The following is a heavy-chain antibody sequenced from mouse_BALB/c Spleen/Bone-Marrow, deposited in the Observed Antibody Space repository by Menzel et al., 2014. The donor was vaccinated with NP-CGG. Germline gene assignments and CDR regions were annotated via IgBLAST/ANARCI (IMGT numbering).Heavy chain of an antibody. D-gene: IGHD1-2*01. CDR1: GFNIKDTY. Sequence: EVKLVESGAELVKPGASVKLSCTASGFNIKDTYMHWVKQRPEQGLEWIGRIDPANGNTKYDPKFQGKATITADTSSNTAYLQLSSLTSEDTAVYYCARSHYYGSYAMDYWGRGTSVTVSS. V-gene: IGHV14-3*02. J-gene: IGHJ4*01. CDR3: ARSHYYGSYAMDY. CDR2: IDPANGNT.